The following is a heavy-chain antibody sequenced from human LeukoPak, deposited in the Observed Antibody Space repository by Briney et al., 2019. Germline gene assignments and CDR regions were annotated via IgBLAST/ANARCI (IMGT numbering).Heavy chain of an antibody. V-gene: IGHV3-23*01. CDR2: ISGSGGST. J-gene: IGHJ6*03. CDR1: GFTFSSYA. D-gene: IGHD4-11*01. Sequence: GGSLRLSCAASGFTFSSYAMSWVRQAPGKGLEWVSAISGSGGSTYYADSVKGRFTISRDNSKNTLYLQMNSLRAEDTAVYYCAAPPDYSNYLSYYYYYYMDVWGKGTTVTVSS. CDR3: AAPPDYSNYLSYYYYYYMDV.